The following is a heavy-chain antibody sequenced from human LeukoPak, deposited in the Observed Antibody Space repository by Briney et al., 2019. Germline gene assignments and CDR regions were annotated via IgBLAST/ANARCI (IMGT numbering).Heavy chain of an antibody. V-gene: IGHV3-30*03. CDR1: GFTFSSYG. D-gene: IGHD3-22*01. CDR2: ISYDGSNK. Sequence: GGSQRLSCAASGFTFSSYGMHWVRQAPGKGLEWVAVISYDGSNKYYADSVKGRFTISRDNSKNTLYLQMNSLRAEDTAVYYCARSEYYYDSSGPDAFDIWGQGTMVTVSS. J-gene: IGHJ3*02. CDR3: ARSEYYYDSSGPDAFDI.